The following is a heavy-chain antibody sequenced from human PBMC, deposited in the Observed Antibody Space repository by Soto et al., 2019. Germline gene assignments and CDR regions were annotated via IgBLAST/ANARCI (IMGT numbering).Heavy chain of an antibody. Sequence: SETLSLTCAVPGGSFTSNNCWTWVRQPPGQGLEWIGEIYRTGSTNYNPSLKSRVTVSLDKSENQFSLKVTSLTAADTAVYYCASRDPGTSVDYCGQGTLVTVSS. J-gene: IGHJ4*02. D-gene: IGHD1-7*01. CDR2: IYRTGST. CDR1: GGSFTSNNC. CDR3: ASRDPGTSVDY. V-gene: IGHV4-4*02.